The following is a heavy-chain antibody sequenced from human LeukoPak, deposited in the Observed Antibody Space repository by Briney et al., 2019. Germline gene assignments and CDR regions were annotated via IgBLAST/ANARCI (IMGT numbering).Heavy chain of an antibody. CDR2: IYPGDSDT. J-gene: IGHJ4*02. D-gene: IGHD2-15*01. V-gene: IGHV5-51*01. CDR1: GYSFTSYW. CDR3: ARRGYCSGGSCYSAPFDY. Sequence: PGESLKISCKGSGYSFTSYWIGWVRQMPGKGLEWMGIIYPGDSDTRYSPSFLGQVTISADKSLSTAYLQWSSLKASDTAVYYCARRGYCSGGSCYSAPFDYWGQGILVTVSS.